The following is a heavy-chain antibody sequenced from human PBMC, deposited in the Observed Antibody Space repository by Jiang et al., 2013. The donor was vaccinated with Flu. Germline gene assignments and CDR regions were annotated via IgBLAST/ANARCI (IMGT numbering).Heavy chain of an antibody. D-gene: IGHD2-21*02. CDR1: IFLLRPI. V-gene: IGHV1-46*01. Sequence: GREVRKPGPSVTFLHGVGIFLLRPILHWVRQAPGQGLEWMALINPGGGGTSYGQKFQGRVTMTRDTSTSTVYLELSSLTSEDTAVYYCARTKSCGGVCYYFDLWGQGTLVTVAS. CDR2: INPGGGGT. J-gene: IGHJ4*02. CDR3: ARTKSCGGVCYYFDL.